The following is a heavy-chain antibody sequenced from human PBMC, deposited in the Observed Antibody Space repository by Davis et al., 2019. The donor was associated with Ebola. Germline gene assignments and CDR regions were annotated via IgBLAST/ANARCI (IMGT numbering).Heavy chain of an antibody. D-gene: IGHD3-9*01. V-gene: IGHV3-7*03. J-gene: IGHJ4*02. CDR2: IKQDGSEK. CDR1: GFTFSSYS. Sequence: GESLKISCAASGFTFSSYSMNWVRQAPGKGLEWVANIKQDGSEKYYVDSVKGRFTISRDNAKNSLYLQMNSLRAEDTAVYYCARGSYDNWGQGTLVTVSS. CDR3: ARGSYDN.